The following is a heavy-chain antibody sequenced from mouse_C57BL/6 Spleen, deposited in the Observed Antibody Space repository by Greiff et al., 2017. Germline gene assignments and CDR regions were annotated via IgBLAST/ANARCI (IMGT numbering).Heavy chain of an antibody. D-gene: IGHD6-2*01. Sequence: VQLQQSGPELVKPGASVKISCKASGYAFSSPRMNRVKQRPGKGLEWNGRIYPGDGDTNYNGKFKGKATLTADKASSTAYMQLSSLASEDAAVYFCASKSRNSYWGQGTLVTVSA. CDR2: IYPGDGDT. CDR3: ASKSRNSY. V-gene: IGHV1-82*01. CDR1: GYAFSSPR. J-gene: IGHJ3*01.